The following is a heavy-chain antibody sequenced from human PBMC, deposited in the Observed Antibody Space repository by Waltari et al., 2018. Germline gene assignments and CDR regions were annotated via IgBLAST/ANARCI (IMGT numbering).Heavy chain of an antibody. CDR3: ARDKGYGSGGSCFEYFQH. CDR1: CGSISSGGYY. Sequence: QVQLQESGPGLVKPSQTLSLTCTVSCGSISSGGYYWSWIRPHPGKGLEWSGYIYHSGRTYYSPSLKSRVTISVDRSKNQFSLKLSSGTAADTAVYYCARDKGYGSGGSCFEYFQHWGQGTLVTVSS. CDR2: IYHSGRT. V-gene: IGHV4-31*03. D-gene: IGHD2-15*01. J-gene: IGHJ1*01.